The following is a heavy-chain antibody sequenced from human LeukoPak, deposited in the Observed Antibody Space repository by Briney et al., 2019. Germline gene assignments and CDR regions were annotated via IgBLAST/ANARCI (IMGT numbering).Heavy chain of an antibody. CDR1: GYTFTSYY. CDR2: INPSGCST. V-gene: IGHV1-46*01. J-gene: IGHJ4*02. CDR3: ARDFPESKYYYDSSGYSPFDY. Sequence: ASVKVSCKASGYTFTSYYMHWVRQAPGRGLEWMGIINPSGCSTSYAQKFQGRVTMTRDTSASTVYMELSSLRSEDTAVYYCARDFPESKYYYDSSGYSPFDYWGQGTLVTVSS. D-gene: IGHD3-22*01.